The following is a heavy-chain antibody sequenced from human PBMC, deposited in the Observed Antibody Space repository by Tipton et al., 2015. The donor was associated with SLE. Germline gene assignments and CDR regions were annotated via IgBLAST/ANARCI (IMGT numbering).Heavy chain of an antibody. V-gene: IGHV3-15*01. CDR1: GVPFTNAW. CDR3: IPRGYSGY. J-gene: IGHJ4*02. D-gene: IGHD5-12*01. CDR2: IKSKADGGTT. Sequence: SLRLSCTVSGVPFTNAWMSWVRQAPGKGLEWVGRIKSKADGGTTDYVAPVKGRFTMSRDDSKNTLYLQMNSLKTEDTAVYYCIPRGYSGYWGQGTLVTVSS.